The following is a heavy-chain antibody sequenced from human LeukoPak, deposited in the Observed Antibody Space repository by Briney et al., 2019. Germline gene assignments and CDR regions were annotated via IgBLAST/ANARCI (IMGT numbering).Heavy chain of an antibody. CDR2: IYYSWST. CDR3: ARGRLGYYDRSGLDY. D-gene: IGHD3-22*01. CDR1: GGSISSYY. Sequence: PSETLSLTCTVSGGSISSYYWNWIRQPPGKGLEWIGYIYYSWSTNYNPYLKSRVTTSVDTCKDQFSLKLSSVTAADPAVYYCARGRLGYYDRSGLDYWGPGTLVTVSS. J-gene: IGHJ4*02. V-gene: IGHV4-59*01.